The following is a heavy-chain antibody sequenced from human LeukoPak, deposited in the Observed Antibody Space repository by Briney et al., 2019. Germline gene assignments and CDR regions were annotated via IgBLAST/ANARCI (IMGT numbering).Heavy chain of an antibody. Sequence: TGGSLRLSCTASGFTFSAYAMHWVRQASGKGLEWVAIISYDGSNKYYADSVKGRFTISRDNSKNTLYLQMNSLRAEDTAVYYCARDLAAMVSYNRLDPWGQGTLVTVSS. CDR2: ISYDGSNK. D-gene: IGHD5-18*01. CDR3: ARDLAAMVSYNRLDP. V-gene: IGHV3-30*04. J-gene: IGHJ5*02. CDR1: GFTFSAYA.